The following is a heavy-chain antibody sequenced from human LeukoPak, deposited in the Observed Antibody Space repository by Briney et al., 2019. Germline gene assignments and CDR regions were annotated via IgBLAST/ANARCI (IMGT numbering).Heavy chain of an antibody. D-gene: IGHD3-22*01. CDR2: LTWNSGTF. CDR1: GFSFYDFA. J-gene: IGHJ5*02. Sequence: SGGSLRLSCVGSGFSFYDFAMHWVRQVPGKGLEWVSGLTWNSGTFGYADSVKGRFTVSRDNAKNSLFLEMSGLRGEDTAFYYCARATASDSSGVHLNWFDTWGQGTRVTVSS. V-gene: IGHV3-9*01. CDR3: ARATASDSSGVHLNWFDT.